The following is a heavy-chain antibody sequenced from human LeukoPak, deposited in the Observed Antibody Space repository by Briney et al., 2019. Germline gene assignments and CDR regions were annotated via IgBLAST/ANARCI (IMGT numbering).Heavy chain of an antibody. CDR3: ARHVGVGGYYADDAFDI. CDR2: IYPGDSDT. J-gene: IGHJ3*02. D-gene: IGHD3-3*01. V-gene: IGHV5-51*01. Sequence: GESLKISCKGSGYSFTSYWIGWVRQMPGKGLERMGIIYPGDSDTRYSPSFQGQVTISADKSISTAYLQWSSLKASDTAMYYCARHVGVGGYYADDAFDIWGQGTMVTVSS. CDR1: GYSFTSYW.